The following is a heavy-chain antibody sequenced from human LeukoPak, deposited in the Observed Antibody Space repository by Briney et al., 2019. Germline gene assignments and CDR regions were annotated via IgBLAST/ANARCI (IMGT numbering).Heavy chain of an antibody. CDR1: GFTFSSYA. J-gene: IGHJ3*02. CDR3: AKLEDIVVVVAATGSGHAFDI. Sequence: GGSLRLSCAGSGFTFSSYAMSWVRQAPGKGLEWVSAISGSASSTYYADSVKGRFTISRDNSKNTLYLQMNSLRAEDTAVYYCAKLEDIVVVVAATGSGHAFDIWGQGTMVTVSS. D-gene: IGHD2-15*01. V-gene: IGHV3-23*01. CDR2: ISGSASST.